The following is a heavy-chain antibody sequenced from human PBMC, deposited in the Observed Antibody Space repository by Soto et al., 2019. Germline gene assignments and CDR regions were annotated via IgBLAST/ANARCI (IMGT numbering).Heavy chain of an antibody. J-gene: IGHJ4*02. Sequence: QVQLVESGGGVVQPGRSLRLSCAASGSSLINYDMHWVRQAPGKGLEWVAVISYDGSRQFSSDSVRGRFSVSRDISKGALYLQMSSLRIEDTAIYYCAKGAWYGSSSSSDSWGQGTHVTVSS. D-gene: IGHD6-6*01. V-gene: IGHV3-30*18. CDR1: GSSLINYD. CDR3: AKGAWYGSSSSSDS. CDR2: ISYDGSRQ.